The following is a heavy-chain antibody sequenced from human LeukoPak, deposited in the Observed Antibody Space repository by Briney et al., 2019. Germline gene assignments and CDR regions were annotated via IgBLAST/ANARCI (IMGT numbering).Heavy chain of an antibody. CDR3: ARERSGSYYYDI. D-gene: IGHD1-26*01. Sequence: ASVKVSCKASGYTFTGYYMHWVRQAPGQGLEWMGWINPNSGGTNYAQKFQGTVTMTRDTSISTAYMEVSRLRSDDSAVYYCARERSGSYYYDIWGQGTMVTVSS. V-gene: IGHV1-2*02. CDR1: GYTFTGYY. J-gene: IGHJ3*02. CDR2: INPNSGGT.